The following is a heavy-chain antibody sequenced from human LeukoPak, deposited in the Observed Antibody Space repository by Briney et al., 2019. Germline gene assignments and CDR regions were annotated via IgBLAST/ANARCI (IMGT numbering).Heavy chain of an antibody. J-gene: IGHJ4*02. CDR2: INWNGGST. CDR3: ARDLSDSSGYYFFDY. V-gene: IGHV3-20*04. Sequence: GGSLRLSCAASGFTFDDYGMSWVRQAPGKGLEWVSGINWNGGSTGYADSVKGRFTISRDNAKNSLYLQMISLRAEDTALYYCARDLSDSSGYYFFDYWGQGTLVTVSS. CDR1: GFTFDDYG. D-gene: IGHD3-22*01.